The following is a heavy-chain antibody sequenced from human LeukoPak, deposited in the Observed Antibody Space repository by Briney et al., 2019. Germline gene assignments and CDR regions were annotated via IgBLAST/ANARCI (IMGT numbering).Heavy chain of an antibody. D-gene: IGHD6-13*01. CDR1: GFIFDDYG. J-gene: IGHJ4*02. CDR3: AKDIDSSSWYYFDY. Sequence: PGGSLRLSCAASGFIFDDYGMHWVRQAPGKRLEWVSGISWNSGRLGYADSVKGRFTISRDNAKNSLYLEMNSLRAEDTALYFCAKDIDSSSWYYFDYWGQGTLVTVSS. CDR2: ISWNSGRL. V-gene: IGHV3-9*01.